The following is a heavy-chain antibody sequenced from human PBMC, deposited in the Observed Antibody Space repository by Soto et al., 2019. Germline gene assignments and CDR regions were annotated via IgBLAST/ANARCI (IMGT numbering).Heavy chain of an antibody. V-gene: IGHV4-31*03. CDR1: GESINNGGYY. CDR2: VYYNGRT. D-gene: IGHD2-2*01. CDR3: ARFAEPAVRRDSDHYYKDV. Sequence: QVHLQESGPGLVKPSQTLSLTCSVSGESINNGGYYWYWIRQHPGEGLEYMGYVYYNGRTSYNPSLKIRISISLDTSQNQVSLKLTSVTAADTAVYYCARFAEPAVRRDSDHYYKDVWGKGTSVTIS. J-gene: IGHJ6*03.